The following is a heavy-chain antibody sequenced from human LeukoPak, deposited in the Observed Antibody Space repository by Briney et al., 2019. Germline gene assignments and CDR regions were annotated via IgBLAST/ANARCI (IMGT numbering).Heavy chain of an antibody. J-gene: IGHJ6*03. CDR3: ARNYCSSTSCRRPNIHYYYMDV. Sequence: SETLSLTCTVSGGSINNYYWSWIRQPAGKGLEWIGRIYTSGSTNYNPSLKSRVTMSVDTSKNQFSLKLSSVTAADTAVYYCARNYCSSTSCRRPNIHYYYMDVWGKGTTVTVSS. CDR1: GGSINNYY. V-gene: IGHV4-4*07. CDR2: IYTSGST. D-gene: IGHD2-2*01.